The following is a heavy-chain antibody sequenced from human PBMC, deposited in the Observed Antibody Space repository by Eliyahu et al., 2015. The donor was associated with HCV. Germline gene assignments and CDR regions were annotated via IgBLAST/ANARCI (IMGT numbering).Heavy chain of an antibody. D-gene: IGHD6-19*01. Sequence: EVQLLESGGGLVQPGGSLRLSCAASGFTFSSYAMSWVRQAPGKGLEWVSSISGSGGSTNYADSVKGRFTVSRDNSKNTLYLQMNSLRVEDTAVYYCAKGSLIWAALRLVLGMDVWGQGTTVTVSS. J-gene: IGHJ6*02. V-gene: IGHV3-23*01. CDR1: GFTFSSYA. CDR2: ISGSGGST. CDR3: AKGSLIWAALRLVLGMDV.